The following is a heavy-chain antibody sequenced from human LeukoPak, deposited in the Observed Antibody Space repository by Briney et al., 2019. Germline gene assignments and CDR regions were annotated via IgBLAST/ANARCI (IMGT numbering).Heavy chain of an antibody. CDR1: GDSIRSGSFH. Sequence: SETLSLTCSVSGDSIRSGSFHWNWIRQPAGKGLEWMGRIYITGSTDYNPSLKSRVTMSVDTSNNLFSLKLTSVTAADTAVYYCAKSWGYAANSLHIQHWGQGARVIVSA. CDR2: IYITGST. V-gene: IGHV4-61*02. D-gene: IGHD4-23*01. J-gene: IGHJ1*01. CDR3: AKSWGYAANSLHIQH.